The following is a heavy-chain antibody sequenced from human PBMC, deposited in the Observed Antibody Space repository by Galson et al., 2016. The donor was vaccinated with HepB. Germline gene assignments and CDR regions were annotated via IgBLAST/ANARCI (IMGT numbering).Heavy chain of an antibody. Sequence: SETLSLTCTVFGGSISGYYWTWIRQPPGKGLEWIGYIYYSGSTNYNPSLESRVTISVDTSKNQFSLRVTSVTAADPAVYYCARGSSIAANWFDPWGQGTLVTVSS. CDR2: IYYSGST. CDR3: ARGSSIAANWFDP. D-gene: IGHD6-6*01. V-gene: IGHV4-59*01. CDR1: GGSISGYY. J-gene: IGHJ5*02.